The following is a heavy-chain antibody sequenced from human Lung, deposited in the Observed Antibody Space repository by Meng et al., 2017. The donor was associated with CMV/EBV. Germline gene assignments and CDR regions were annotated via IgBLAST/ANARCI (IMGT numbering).Heavy chain of an antibody. V-gene: IGHV4-34*01. CDR2: INHSGST. Sequence: LSCAVYGGSLSGSYWGWIRQTPEKGLEWIGEINHSGSTTYNPSLKSRVTISIDTSKNQFSLKLSSVTAADTAVYYCARAVNDDFWSEYYRSDRIDYWGQGTXVTVSS. J-gene: IGHJ4*02. CDR3: ARAVNDDFWSEYYRSDRIDY. CDR1: GGSLSGSY. D-gene: IGHD3-3*01.